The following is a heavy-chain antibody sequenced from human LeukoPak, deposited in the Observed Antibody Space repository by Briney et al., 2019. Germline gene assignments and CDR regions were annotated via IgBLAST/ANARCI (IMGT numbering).Heavy chain of an antibody. CDR1: GFTFSSYW. J-gene: IGHJ6*02. V-gene: IGHV3-7*01. CDR3: ARDRAGTPHYYYYYGMDV. D-gene: IGHD6-19*01. Sequence: GGSLRLSCAASGFTFSSYWMSWVRQAPGKGLEWVANIKQDGSEKYYVDSVKGRFTISRDNAKNSLYLQMNSLRAEDTAVYYCARDRAGTPHYYYYYGMDVWGQGTTVTVSS. CDR2: IKQDGSEK.